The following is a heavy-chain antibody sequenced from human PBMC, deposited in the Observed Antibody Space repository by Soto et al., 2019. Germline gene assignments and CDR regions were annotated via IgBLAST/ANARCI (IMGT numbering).Heavy chain of an antibody. Sequence: QVHLQQWGAGLLKPSETLSLTCGVNGGSFSGYFWSWIRQPPGKGLEWIGEINRSGATNYNPSLKSRIILSDDVSKTHSSRTLGAVPAADTPVYYCARAPILAAAGKKRSWCLDRWGRGTRVTVSS. CDR2: INRSGAT. CDR1: GGSFSGYF. CDR3: ARAPILAAAGKKRSWCLDR. J-gene: IGHJ2*01. D-gene: IGHD6-13*01. V-gene: IGHV4-34*01.